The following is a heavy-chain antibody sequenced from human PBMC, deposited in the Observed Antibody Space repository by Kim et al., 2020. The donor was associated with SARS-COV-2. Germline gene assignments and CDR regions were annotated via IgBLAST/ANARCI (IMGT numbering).Heavy chain of an antibody. CDR2: IYYSGST. J-gene: IGHJ2*01. CDR3: ARAWGGAIVVVTAILGQEFDL. CDR1: GGSISSSSYY. Sequence: SETLSLTCTVSGGSISSSSYYWGWIRQPPGKGLEWIGSIYYSGSTYYNPSLKSRVTISVDTSKNQFSLKLSSVTAADTAVYYCARAWGGAIVVVTAILGQEFDLWGRGTLVTVSS. D-gene: IGHD2-21*02. V-gene: IGHV4-39*07.